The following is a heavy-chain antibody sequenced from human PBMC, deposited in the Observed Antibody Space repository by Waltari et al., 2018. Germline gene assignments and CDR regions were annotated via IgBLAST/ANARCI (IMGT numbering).Heavy chain of an antibody. Sequence: QVQLVGSGGAVVQPGGSLRLSCAAYGFPFSRPGMHGVRQAPGKGLEWAAFIRYDGSNKYYGDSVKGRFTISRDNSKNTLYLEMNSLRAEDTAVYYCARDRDSSPAGGYFDYWGQGTLVTVSS. CDR2: IRYDGSNK. J-gene: IGHJ4*02. D-gene: IGHD6-19*01. CDR1: GFPFSRPG. V-gene: IGHV3-30*02. CDR3: ARDRDSSPAGGYFDY.